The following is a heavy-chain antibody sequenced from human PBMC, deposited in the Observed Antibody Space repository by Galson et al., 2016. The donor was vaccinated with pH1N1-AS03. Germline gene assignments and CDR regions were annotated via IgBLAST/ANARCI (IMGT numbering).Heavy chain of an antibody. CDR3: AKDRLTSLVVQGGFDH. CDR1: GFTFSSHV. CDR2: INDSGEAT. V-gene: IGHV3-23*01. D-gene: IGHD1/OR15-1a*01. Sequence: SLRLSCAASGFTFSSHVMAWVRQAPGKGLEWISSINDSGEATYYAESVKGRFTISRDNTDNTLYLQMDSLSAEDTAIYYCAKDRLTSLVVQGGFDHWGQGSLVTVSS. J-gene: IGHJ4*02.